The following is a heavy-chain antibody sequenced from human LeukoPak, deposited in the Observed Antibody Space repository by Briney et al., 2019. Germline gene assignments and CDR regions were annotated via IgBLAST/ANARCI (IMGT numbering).Heavy chain of an antibody. CDR2: ISGSGGST. J-gene: IGHJ4*02. CDR1: GFTFSNYA. D-gene: IGHD2-15*01. CDR3: AKGARYCSGGSCFDEYYFDY. V-gene: IGHV3-23*01. Sequence: GGSLRLSCAASGFTFSNYAMSWVRQAPGKGLEWVSGISGSGGSTYYADSVKGRFTISRDNSKDTLYLQMNSLRAEDTAVYFCAKGARYCSGGSCFDEYYFDYWGQGTLVTVSS.